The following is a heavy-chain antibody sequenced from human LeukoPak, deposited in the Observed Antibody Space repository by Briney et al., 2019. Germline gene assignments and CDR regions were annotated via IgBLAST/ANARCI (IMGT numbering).Heavy chain of an antibody. CDR1: GFTFSSYW. V-gene: IGHV3-7*01. Sequence: GGSLRLSCAASGFTFSSYWMSWVRQAPGKGLEWVANIKQDGSEKYYVDSVKGRFTISRDNAKNSLYLQMNSLRAEDTAVYYCARDYLKSHWEVVTAINPFDSWGQGTLVTVSS. CDR2: IKQDGSEK. J-gene: IGHJ4*02. CDR3: ARDYLKSHWEVVTAINPFDS. D-gene: IGHD2-21*02.